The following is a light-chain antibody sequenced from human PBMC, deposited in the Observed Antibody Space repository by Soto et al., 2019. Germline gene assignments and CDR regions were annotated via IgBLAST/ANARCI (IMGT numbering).Light chain of an antibody. CDR1: QDISNY. J-gene: IGKJ4*01. CDR2: DAA. Sequence: DIQMTQSPSSLSASVGDRVTITCQASQDISNYLNWYQQKPGKAPKLLIYDAASLEAGVPSRFSGSGSGTDFTFTISSLQPEDIATYYCQQYDNLFTFGGGTKVEIK. CDR3: QQYDNLFT. V-gene: IGKV1-33*01.